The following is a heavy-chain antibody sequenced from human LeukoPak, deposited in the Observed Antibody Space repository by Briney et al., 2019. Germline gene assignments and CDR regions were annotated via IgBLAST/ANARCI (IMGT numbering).Heavy chain of an antibody. CDR1: GGSFSGYY. J-gene: IGHJ3*02. V-gene: IGHV4-34*01. CDR3: ASPRLGGAFDI. CDR2: INHSGST. Sequence: SETLSLTCAVYGGSFSGYYWSWIRQPPGKGLEWIGEINHSGSTNYIPSLKSRVTISVDTSKNQFSLKLSSVTAADTAVYYCASPRLGGAFDIWGQGTMVTVSS. D-gene: IGHD7-27*01.